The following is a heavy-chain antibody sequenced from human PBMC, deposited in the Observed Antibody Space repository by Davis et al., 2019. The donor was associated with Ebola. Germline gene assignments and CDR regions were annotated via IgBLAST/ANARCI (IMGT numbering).Heavy chain of an antibody. Sequence: GESLKISCAASGFTFSDYYMSWIRQAPGKGLEWVSAISGSGGSTYYADSVKGRFTISRDNSKNTLYLQMNSLRAEDTAVYYCAKASVRWYYFDYWGQGTLVTVSS. V-gene: IGHV3-23*01. CDR2: ISGSGGST. D-gene: IGHD5-24*01. J-gene: IGHJ4*02. CDR1: GFTFSDYY. CDR3: AKASVRWYYFDY.